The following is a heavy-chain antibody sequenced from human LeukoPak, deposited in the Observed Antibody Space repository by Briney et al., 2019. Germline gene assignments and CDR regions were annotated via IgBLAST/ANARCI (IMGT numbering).Heavy chain of an antibody. CDR2: SNRTGST. CDR1: GYSISSGYY. V-gene: IGHV4-38-2*01. Sequence: PPETLSLTCAVSGYSISSGYYWGWVRQPPGKGLEWIVSSNRTGSTHYNPSLKSRVTISVDTSKNQFSLKLTSVTAADTAVYYCARHYWTPGAFDIWGQGAMVTVSS. D-gene: IGHD3/OR15-3a*01. J-gene: IGHJ3*02. CDR3: ARHYWTPGAFDI.